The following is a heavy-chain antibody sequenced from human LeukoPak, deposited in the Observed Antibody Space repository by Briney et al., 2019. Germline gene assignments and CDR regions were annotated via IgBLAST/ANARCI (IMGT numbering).Heavy chain of an antibody. V-gene: IGHV4-30-4*07. J-gene: IGHJ4*02. CDR2: IYFIGNT. CDR1: GGSIRSGGYS. D-gene: IGHD6-25*01. CDR3: ATKKTTPRSGFDY. Sequence: PSQTLSLTCAVSGGSIRSGGYSWSWIRQPPGKGLEWIGHIYFIGNTNYNASLKSRVTISLDTSKNHFSLKLTSVTAADTAIYYCATKKTTPRSGFDYWGQGTLVTVSS.